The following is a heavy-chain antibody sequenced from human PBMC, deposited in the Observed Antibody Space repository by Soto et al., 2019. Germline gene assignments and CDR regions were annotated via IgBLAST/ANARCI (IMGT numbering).Heavy chain of an antibody. D-gene: IGHD6-19*01. V-gene: IGHV1-8*01. Sequence: QVQLAPSGAEVKKPGAPVKVSCKASGYTFTSYDINWVRQATGQGLEWMGWMNPNSRNTGYAQKFQGRVTMTRNTSISTAYMELSSLSSEDTAVYYGASYARSGWFFAYSGQGTLVTVSS. CDR3: ASYARSGWFFAY. CDR1: GYTFTSYD. CDR2: MNPNSRNT. J-gene: IGHJ4*02.